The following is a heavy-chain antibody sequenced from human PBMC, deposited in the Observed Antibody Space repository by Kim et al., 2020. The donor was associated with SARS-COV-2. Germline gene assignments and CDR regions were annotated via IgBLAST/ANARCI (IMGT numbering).Heavy chain of an antibody. Sequence: NSNPTLKSRVTISVDTSKNQFSLKVGSVTAADTAVYYCAGTRLRANWFDPWGQGTLVTVSS. D-gene: IGHD3-3*01. CDR3: AGTRLRANWFDP. V-gene: IGHV4-34*01. J-gene: IGHJ5*02.